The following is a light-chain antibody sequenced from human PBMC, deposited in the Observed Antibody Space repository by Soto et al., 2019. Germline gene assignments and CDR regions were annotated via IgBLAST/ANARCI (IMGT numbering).Light chain of an antibody. CDR1: SSDVGAYKY. CDR3: SSYAGSNNLL. Sequence: QSALTQPPSASGSPGQSVTISCTGTSSDVGAYKYVSWYQQHPGKAPKLMIYAVSERPSGVPDRFSGSKSGNTASLTVSGLQAEDEADYYCSSYAGSNNLLFGGGTKVTVL. J-gene: IGLJ2*01. CDR2: AVS. V-gene: IGLV2-8*01.